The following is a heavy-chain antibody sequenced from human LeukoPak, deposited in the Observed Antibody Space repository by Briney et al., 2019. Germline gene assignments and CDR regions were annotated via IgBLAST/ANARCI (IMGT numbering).Heavy chain of an antibody. J-gene: IGHJ4*02. Sequence: GGSLRPSRAPSGSIFTSYAMSWVRQAPGKGLEWVSSISGSGSSTYYADSVKGRFTISRDNSKNTLYLQMNSLRAEDTAVYYCAKYGATAGTNYFDYWGQGTLVPSPQ. CDR1: GSIFTSYA. CDR3: AKYGATAGTNYFDY. CDR2: ISGSGSST. V-gene: IGHV3-23*01. D-gene: IGHD6-13*01.